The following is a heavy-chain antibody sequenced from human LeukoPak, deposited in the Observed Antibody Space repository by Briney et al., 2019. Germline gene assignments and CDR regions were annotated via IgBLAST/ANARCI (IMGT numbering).Heavy chain of an antibody. CDR2: ISYDGSNK. Sequence: PGRSLRLSCAASGFTFSSYAMHWVRQAPGKGLEWVAVISYDGSNKYYADSVKGRFTISRDNSKNTLYLQMNSLRAEDTAVYYCARESYYDSSSDYWGQGTLVTVSP. J-gene: IGHJ4*02. V-gene: IGHV3-30-3*01. CDR3: ARESYYDSSSDY. CDR1: GFTFSSYA. D-gene: IGHD3-22*01.